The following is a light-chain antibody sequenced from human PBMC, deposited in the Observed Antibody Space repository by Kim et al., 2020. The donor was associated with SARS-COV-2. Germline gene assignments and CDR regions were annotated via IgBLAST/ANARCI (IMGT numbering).Light chain of an antibody. J-gene: IGLJ2*01. V-gene: IGLV3-1*01. CDR1: KLGDKY. CDR3: QAWDSSTVV. Sequence: SYELTQPPSVSVSPGQTASITCSGDKLGDKYACWYQQKPGQSPVLVIYQDSKRPSGIPERFSGSNSGNTDTLTISGTQAMDEADYYFQAWDSSTVVFGGGTQLTVL. CDR2: QDS.